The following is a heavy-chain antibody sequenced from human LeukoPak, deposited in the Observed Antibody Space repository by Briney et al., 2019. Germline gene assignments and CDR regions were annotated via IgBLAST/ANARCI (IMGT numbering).Heavy chain of an antibody. CDR1: GGTFSSYA. V-gene: IGHV1-69*06. Sequence: SVKVSCKASGGTFSSYAISWVRQAPGQGLEWMGGIIPIFGTANYAQKFQGRVTITGDKSTSTAYMELSSLRSEDTAVYYCAGGEGLVLRYFDWPSWFDPWGQGTLVTVSS. D-gene: IGHD3-9*01. CDR2: IIPIFGTA. J-gene: IGHJ5*02. CDR3: AGGEGLVLRYFDWPSWFDP.